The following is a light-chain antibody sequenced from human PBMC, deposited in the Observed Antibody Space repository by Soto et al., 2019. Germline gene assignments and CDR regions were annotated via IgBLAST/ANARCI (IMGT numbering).Light chain of an antibody. J-gene: IGKJ1*01. Sequence: DIQMTQSPSALSASVGDRVTITCRASQSISIWLAWYQQKPGKAPNLLIYKASILGSGVPSRFSGSGSGAEFTLTISSLQPDDFATYYCQQYDSYRTFGQGTKVEIK. V-gene: IGKV1-5*03. CDR1: QSISIW. CDR2: KAS. CDR3: QQYDSYRT.